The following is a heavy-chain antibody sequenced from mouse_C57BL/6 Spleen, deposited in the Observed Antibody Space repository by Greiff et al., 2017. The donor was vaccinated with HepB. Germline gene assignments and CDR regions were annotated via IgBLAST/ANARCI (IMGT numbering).Heavy chain of an antibody. J-gene: IGHJ4*01. CDR1: GYAFSSYW. V-gene: IGHV1-80*01. CDR3: ATDSSGYNAMDY. CDR2: IYPGDGDT. D-gene: IGHD3-2*02. Sequence: VQLQQSGAELVKPGASVKISCKASGYAFSSYWMNWVKQRPGKGLEWIGQIYPGDGDTNYNGKFKGKATLTADKSSSTAYMQLSSLTSEDSAVYVCATDSSGYNAMDYWGQGTSVTVSS.